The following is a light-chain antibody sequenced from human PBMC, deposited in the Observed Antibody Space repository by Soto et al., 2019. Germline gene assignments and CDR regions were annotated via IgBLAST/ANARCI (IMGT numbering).Light chain of an antibody. CDR2: AAS. V-gene: IGKV1-8*01. Sequence: AIRMTQSPSSFSASTGDRVTITCRASQGISSYLAWYQQKPGKAPKLLIYAASTLQSGVPSRFSGSGAGTDFTLTISCLQSEDFATYDCQQYYSYPVTFGPGTKVDIK. CDR1: QGISSY. J-gene: IGKJ3*01. CDR3: QQYYSYPVT.